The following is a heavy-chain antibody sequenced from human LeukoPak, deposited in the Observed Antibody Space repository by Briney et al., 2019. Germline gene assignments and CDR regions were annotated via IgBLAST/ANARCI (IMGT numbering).Heavy chain of an antibody. V-gene: IGHV1-24*01. CDR2: FDPEDGET. CDR1: GYTLTELS. J-gene: IGHJ4*02. CDR3: ATVGYCSGGSCYDY. D-gene: IGHD2-15*01. Sequence: ASVKVSCKVSGYTLTELSMHWLRQAPGKGLEWMGGFDPEDGETIYAQKFQGRVTMTEDTSTDTAYMELSSLRSEDTAVYYCATVGYCSGGSCYDYWGQGTLVTVSS.